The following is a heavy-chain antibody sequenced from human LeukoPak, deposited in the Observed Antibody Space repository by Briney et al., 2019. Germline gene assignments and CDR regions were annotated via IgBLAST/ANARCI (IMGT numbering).Heavy chain of an antibody. Sequence: SETLSLTCTVSGGSISSSSYYWGWIRQPPGKGLEWIGSIYYSGSTYYNPSLKSRVTISVDTSKNQFSLKLSSVTAADTAVYYCARYPERYNRQLWLHPDAFDIWGQGTMVTVSS. V-gene: IGHV4-39*01. CDR1: GGSISSSSYY. D-gene: IGHD5-18*01. CDR2: IYYSGST. CDR3: ARYPERYNRQLWLHPDAFDI. J-gene: IGHJ3*02.